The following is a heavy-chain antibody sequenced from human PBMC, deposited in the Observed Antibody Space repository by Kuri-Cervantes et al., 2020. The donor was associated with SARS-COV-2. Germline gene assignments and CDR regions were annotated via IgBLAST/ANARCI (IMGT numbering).Heavy chain of an antibody. J-gene: IGHJ5*02. Sequence: GESLKIFRAASGFTLSRYAINWVRQAPGKGLEWISYISGSSSTKYYPDSVKGRFTISRDNAKNSLYLQMNSLSDEDTAVYYCAREGTGMVGLDLWGQGTQVTVSS. CDR1: GFTLSRYA. CDR3: AREGTGMVGLDL. V-gene: IGHV3-48*02. CDR2: ISGSSSTK. D-gene: IGHD5-18*01.